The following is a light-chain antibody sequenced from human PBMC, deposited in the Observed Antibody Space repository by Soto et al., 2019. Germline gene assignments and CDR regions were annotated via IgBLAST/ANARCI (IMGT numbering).Light chain of an antibody. V-gene: IGLV1-51*01. J-gene: IGLJ3*02. CDR2: GNN. Sequence: QAVVTQPPSVSAAPGRKVTISCFGSNSNIGRNYVSWYQQLPGTAPKLLIYGNNNRHSGITDRISGSKSGTSATLGITGLQPGDEADYYCATWDNTLSVEVFGGGTKLTVL. CDR1: NSNIGRNY. CDR3: ATWDNTLSVEV.